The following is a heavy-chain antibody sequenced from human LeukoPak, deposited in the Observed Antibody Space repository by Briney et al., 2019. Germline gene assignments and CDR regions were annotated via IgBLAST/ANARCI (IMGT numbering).Heavy chain of an antibody. CDR2: IYSGSNT. Sequence: GGSLRLSCAASGFTVSSNYMSWVRQAPGKGLEWVSLIYSGSNTYYADSVKGRFTVSRDNSKNTLYLQMNSLRAEDTAVYYCAKDLNYGDFESPNFDYWGQGTLVTVSS. V-gene: IGHV3-53*01. CDR3: AKDLNYGDFESPNFDY. J-gene: IGHJ4*02. D-gene: IGHD4-17*01. CDR1: GFTVSSNY.